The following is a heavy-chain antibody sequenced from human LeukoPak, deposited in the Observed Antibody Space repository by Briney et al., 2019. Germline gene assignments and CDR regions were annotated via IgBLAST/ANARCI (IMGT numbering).Heavy chain of an antibody. Sequence: SETLSLTCTVSGGSISSYYWGWIRQPPGKGLEWIGSIYHSGSTYYNPSLKSRVTISVDTSKNQFSLKLSSVTAADTAVYYCAGGGIVVVVAAHFDYWGQGTLVTVSS. J-gene: IGHJ4*02. CDR1: GGSISSYY. D-gene: IGHD2-15*01. V-gene: IGHV4-38-2*02. CDR3: AGGGIVVVVAAHFDY. CDR2: IYHSGST.